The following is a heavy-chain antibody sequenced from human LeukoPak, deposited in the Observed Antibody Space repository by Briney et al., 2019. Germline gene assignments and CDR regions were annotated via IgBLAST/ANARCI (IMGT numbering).Heavy chain of an antibody. CDR1: GFIFSGYS. CDR3: AKDRYYYDSSGYWDY. J-gene: IGHJ4*02. Sequence: PGGSLRLSCAASGFIFSGYSMNWVRQAPGKGLEWVSSISSSSSSIYYADSVKGRFTISRDNTKKSLYLQMNSLRAEDTAVYYCAKDRYYYDSSGYWDYWGQGTLVTVSS. V-gene: IGHV3-21*04. D-gene: IGHD3-22*01. CDR2: ISSSSSSI.